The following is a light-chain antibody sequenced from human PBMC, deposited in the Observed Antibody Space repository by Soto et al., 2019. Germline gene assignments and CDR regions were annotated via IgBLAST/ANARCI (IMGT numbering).Light chain of an antibody. V-gene: IGKV1-9*01. J-gene: IGKJ3*01. CDR1: QDITSY. CDR2: AAS. CDR3: QQLNS. Sequence: DIQLTQSPSFLSASVGDRVTITCRASQDITSYLAWYQQKPGKAPKLLSYAASTLQSGVPSRFSGSGSGTEFTLPISSLQPEDFATYYCQQLNSFGPGTKVDI.